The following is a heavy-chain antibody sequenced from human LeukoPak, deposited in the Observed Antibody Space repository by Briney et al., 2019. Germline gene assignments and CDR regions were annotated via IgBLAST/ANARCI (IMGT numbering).Heavy chain of an antibody. Sequence: GGSLRLSCAASGFTFSSYAMHWVRQDPGKGLEWVAVISYDGSNKYYADSVKGRFTISRDNSKNTLYLQMNSLRAEDTAVYYCARDRAMTTVTTGLGWGIDYWGQGTLVTVSS. CDR2: ISYDGSNK. CDR1: GFTFSSYA. J-gene: IGHJ4*02. D-gene: IGHD4-17*01. V-gene: IGHV3-30*04. CDR3: ARDRAMTTVTTGLGWGIDY.